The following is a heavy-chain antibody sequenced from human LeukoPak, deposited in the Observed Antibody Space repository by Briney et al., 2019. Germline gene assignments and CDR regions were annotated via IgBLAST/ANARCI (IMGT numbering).Heavy chain of an antibody. CDR1: GYIFTSYG. D-gene: IGHD3-9*01. Sequence: ASVKVSCKASGYIFTSYGISWVRQAPGQGLEWMGWISAYNGKTNYAQKLQGRVTMTTDTSTTTVYMEVRSLRSDDTAVYYCARGPGYDDSMYYFDYWGQGTLVTVSS. V-gene: IGHV1-18*04. CDR3: ARGPGYDDSMYYFDY. CDR2: ISAYNGKT. J-gene: IGHJ4*02.